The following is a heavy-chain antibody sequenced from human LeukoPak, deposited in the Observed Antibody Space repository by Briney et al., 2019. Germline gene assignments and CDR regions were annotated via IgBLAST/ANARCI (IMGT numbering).Heavy chain of an antibody. D-gene: IGHD6-13*01. V-gene: IGHV1-18*01. CDR2: ISAYNGNT. J-gene: IGHJ4*02. CDR1: GGTFSSYG. CDR3: ARDRFGDSSSWYVDY. Sequence: ASVKVSCKASGGTFSSYGISWVRQAPGQGLEWMGWISAYNGNTNYAQKLQGRVTMTTDTSTSTAYMELRSLRSDDTAVYYCARDRFGDSSSWYVDYWGQGTLVTVSS.